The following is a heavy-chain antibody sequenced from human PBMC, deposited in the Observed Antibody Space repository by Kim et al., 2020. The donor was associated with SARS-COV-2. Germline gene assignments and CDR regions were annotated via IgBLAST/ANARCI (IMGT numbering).Heavy chain of an antibody. Sequence: YAQKFQGRVTITADESTSTDYMELSSLRSEDTAVYYCGIITMVRGVIWDYWGQGTLVTVSS. J-gene: IGHJ4*02. V-gene: IGHV1-69*01. CDR3: GIITMVRGVIWDY. D-gene: IGHD3-10*01.